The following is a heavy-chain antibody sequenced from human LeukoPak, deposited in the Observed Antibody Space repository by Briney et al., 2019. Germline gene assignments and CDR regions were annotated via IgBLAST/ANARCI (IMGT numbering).Heavy chain of an antibody. D-gene: IGHD2-2*01. CDR3: ARDQRMYCSSTSCYRSAYYYYMDV. CDR2: ISSNGGST. J-gene: IGHJ6*03. CDR1: GFTFSSYA. Sequence: SGGSLRLSCAASGFTFSSYAMHWVRQAPGKGLEYVSAISSNGGSTYYANSVKGRFTISRDNSKNTLYLQMGSLRAEDMAVYYCARDQRMYCSSTSCYRSAYYYYMDVWGKGTTVTVSS. V-gene: IGHV3-64*01.